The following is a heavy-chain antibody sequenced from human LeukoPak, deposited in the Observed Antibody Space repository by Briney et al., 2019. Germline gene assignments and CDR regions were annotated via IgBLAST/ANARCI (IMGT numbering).Heavy chain of an antibody. Sequence: GGSLRLSCVASGFTFSSYAMSWVRQAPGKGLEWVSAISGSGGSTYYADSVKSRFTISRDNSKNTLYLQMNSLRAEDTAVYYCAKGSIIAARRDAFDIWGQGTMVTVSS. J-gene: IGHJ3*02. CDR2: ISGSGGST. V-gene: IGHV3-23*01. CDR1: GFTFSSYA. D-gene: IGHD6-6*01. CDR3: AKGSIIAARRDAFDI.